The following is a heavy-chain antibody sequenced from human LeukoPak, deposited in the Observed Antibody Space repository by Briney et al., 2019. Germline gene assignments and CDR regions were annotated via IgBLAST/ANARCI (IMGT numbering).Heavy chain of an antibody. CDR2: INHSGST. CDR3: ARVVDYGDYEFDY. CDR1: GGSFSGYY. Sequence: SETLSLTCAVYGGSFSGYYWSWIRQPPGKGLEWIGEINHSGSTNYNPSLKSRVTMSVDTSKNQFSLKLSSVTAADTAVYYCARVVDYGDYEFDYWGQGTLVTVSS. J-gene: IGHJ4*02. V-gene: IGHV4-34*01. D-gene: IGHD4-17*01.